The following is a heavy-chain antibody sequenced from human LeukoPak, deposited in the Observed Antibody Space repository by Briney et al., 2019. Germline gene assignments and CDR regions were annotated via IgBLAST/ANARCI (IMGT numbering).Heavy chain of an antibody. J-gene: IGHJ4*02. Sequence: ASVKVSCKASGYTFTGYYMHWVRQAPGQGLEWMGRINPNSGGTNYAQKFQGRVTMTRDTSIRTACMELSRLRSDDTAVYYCARDTLYDSSGYYYPHFDYWGQGTLVTVSS. CDR1: GYTFTGYY. CDR2: INPNSGGT. V-gene: IGHV1-2*06. CDR3: ARDTLYDSSGYYYPHFDY. D-gene: IGHD3-22*01.